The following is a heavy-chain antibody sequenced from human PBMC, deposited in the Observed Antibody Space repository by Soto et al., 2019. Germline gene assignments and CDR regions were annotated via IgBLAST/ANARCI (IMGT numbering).Heavy chain of an antibody. CDR2: IRSKANSYAT. D-gene: IGHD3-22*01. Sequence: GGSLRLSCAASGFTFSGSAMHWVRQASGKGLEWVGRIRSKANSYATAYAASVKGRFTISRDDSKNTAYLQMNSLKTEETAVYYCTTHYDSSGYYYVYVDYFDYWGQGTLVTVSS. J-gene: IGHJ4*02. CDR1: GFTFSGSA. V-gene: IGHV3-73*01. CDR3: TTHYDSSGYYYVYVDYFDY.